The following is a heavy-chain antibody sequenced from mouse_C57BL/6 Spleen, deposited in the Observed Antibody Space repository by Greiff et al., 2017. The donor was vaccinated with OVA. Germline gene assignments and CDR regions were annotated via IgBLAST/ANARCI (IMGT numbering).Heavy chain of an antibody. J-gene: IGHJ2*01. Sequence: EVKLVESGGGLVKPGGSLKLSCAASGFTFSSYAMSWVRQTPEKRLEWVATISDGGSYTYYPDNVKGRFTISRDNAKNNLYLQMSHLKSEDTAMYYCARDLPIYDGYDYFDYWGQGTTLTVSS. CDR3: ARDLPIYDGYDYFDY. D-gene: IGHD2-3*01. V-gene: IGHV5-4*01. CDR2: ISDGGSYT. CDR1: GFTFSSYA.